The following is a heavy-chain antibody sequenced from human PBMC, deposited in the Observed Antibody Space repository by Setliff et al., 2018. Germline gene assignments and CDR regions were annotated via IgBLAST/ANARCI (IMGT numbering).Heavy chain of an antibody. V-gene: IGHV3-21*06. CDR3: ARSPANGGHDAFDV. CDR1: GFTFSSYS. J-gene: IGHJ3*01. D-gene: IGHD6-25*01. CDR2: ISPYSDYI. Sequence: PGGSLRLSCAASGFTFSSYSIHWVRQAPGKGLEWVSSISPYSDYIYYADSVKGRFTISRDNAKNSLYLQMNSLGAEDTAVYFCARSPANGGHDAFDVWGQGTMVTVSS.